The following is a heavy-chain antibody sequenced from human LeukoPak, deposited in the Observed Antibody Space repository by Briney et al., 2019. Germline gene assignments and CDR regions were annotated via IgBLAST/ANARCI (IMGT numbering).Heavy chain of an antibody. CDR3: AREVYGSGIFEF. D-gene: IGHD3-10*01. CDR1: GGPISSGGFY. CDR2: VYHSGNT. V-gene: IGHV4-31*03. J-gene: IGHJ4*02. Sequence: SETLSLTCNVSGGPISSGGFYWSWIRQPPGKGLEWIGHVYHSGNTFYSPSLRGRVTISVDTSKNQFSLEVPSVTAADTAVYYCAREVYGSGIFEFWGQGTLVTVSS.